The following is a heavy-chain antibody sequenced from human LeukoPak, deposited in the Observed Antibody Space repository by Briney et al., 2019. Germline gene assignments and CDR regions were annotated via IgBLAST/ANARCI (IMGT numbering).Heavy chain of an antibody. Sequence: PGGSLRLSCAASGFTFSDYYMSWIRQAPGKGLEWVSYISSSSSYTNYADSVKGRFTISRDNAKNSLFLQMSSLRAEGTAVYYCARSLAYYDILTGYYYYYYYGMDVWGKGTTVTVSS. CDR2: ISSSSSYT. D-gene: IGHD3-9*01. J-gene: IGHJ6*04. V-gene: IGHV3-11*06. CDR3: ARSLAYYDILTGYYYYYYYGMDV. CDR1: GFTFSDYY.